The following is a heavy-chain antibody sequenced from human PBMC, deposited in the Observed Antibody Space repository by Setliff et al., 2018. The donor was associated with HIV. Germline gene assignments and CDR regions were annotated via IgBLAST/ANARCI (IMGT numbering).Heavy chain of an antibody. D-gene: IGHD3-22*01. CDR1: GGSISTYY. V-gene: IGHV4-59*01. CDR2: IYFTGSS. CDR3: ALLEVPLIEGISPAL. Sequence: PSETLSLTCTVSGGSISTYYWSWIRQPPGKGLEWIGSIYFTGSSDNNPSLKSRVTLSVDTSKHQFSLKLSSVTAADTAVYFCALLEVPLIEGISPALWGQGTLVTVSS. J-gene: IGHJ4*02.